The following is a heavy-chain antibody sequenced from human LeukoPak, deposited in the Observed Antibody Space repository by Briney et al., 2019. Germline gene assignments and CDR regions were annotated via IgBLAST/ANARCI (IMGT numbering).Heavy chain of an antibody. V-gene: IGHV3-53*01. CDR2: IYSAGAT. D-gene: IGHD1-26*01. CDR3: ARIEWERLGRAFDI. J-gene: IGHJ3*02. Sequence: GGSLRLSCAASGFTVSDNYMTWVRQAPGKGLEWVSSIYSAGATHYAESVKGRFTISRDNSKNTLYLQMNSLRAEDMAVYYCARIEWERLGRAFDIWGQGTMVTVPS. CDR1: GFTVSDNY.